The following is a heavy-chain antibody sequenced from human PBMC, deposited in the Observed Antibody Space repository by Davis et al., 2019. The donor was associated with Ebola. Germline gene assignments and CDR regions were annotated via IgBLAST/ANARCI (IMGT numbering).Heavy chain of an antibody. CDR3: ARDSSSWYESAYYYGMDV. J-gene: IGHJ6*04. V-gene: IGHV4-59*08. D-gene: IGHD6-13*01. CDR1: GGSTTGYY. Sequence: SETLSPTCPLSGGSTTGYYWSWIRQPPGKGLERSGYVYHTGGTYYNPSLKSRASISLDTSKNQFSLKLSSVTAADTAVYYCARDSSSWYESAYYYGMDVWGKGTTVTVSS. CDR2: VYHTGGT.